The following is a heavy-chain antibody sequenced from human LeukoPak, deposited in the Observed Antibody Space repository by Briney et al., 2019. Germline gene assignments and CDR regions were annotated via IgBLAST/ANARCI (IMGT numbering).Heavy chain of an antibody. CDR3: TTDWYYYDSSGYYPIDY. CDR2: IKSKTDGGTT. J-gene: IGHJ4*02. CDR1: GFTFSNAW. V-gene: IGHV3-15*01. Sequence: GGSLRLSCAASGFTFSNAWTSWVRQAPGKGLEWVGRIKSKTDGGTTDYAAPVKGRFTISRDDSKNTLYLQMNSLKTEDTAVYYCTTDWYYYDSSGYYPIDYWGQGTLVTVSS. D-gene: IGHD3-22*01.